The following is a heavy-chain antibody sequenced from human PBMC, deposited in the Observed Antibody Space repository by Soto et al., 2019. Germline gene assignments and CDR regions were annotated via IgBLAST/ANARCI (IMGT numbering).Heavy chain of an antibody. CDR3: ARPASGGSRDAFDV. V-gene: IGHV5-10-1*01. D-gene: IGHD2-15*01. CDR2: IDPTDSFT. CDR1: GYKFTTFW. J-gene: IGHJ3*01. Sequence: GESLKISCKASGYKFTTFWLNWVRQTPGKGLEWLGRIDPTDSFTNYSPPFEGHVTISVDRTISTAYLQWNSLQASDTAIYYCARPASGGSRDAFDVWGQGTTVTVSS.